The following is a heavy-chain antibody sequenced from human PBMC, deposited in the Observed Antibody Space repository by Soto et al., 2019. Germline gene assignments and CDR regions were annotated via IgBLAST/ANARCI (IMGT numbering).Heavy chain of an antibody. D-gene: IGHD3-9*01. CDR2: IWYDGSNK. CDR3: ARDIINYDILTGYYWEEGGRYYYGMDV. CDR1: GFTFSSYG. Sequence: GGSLRLSCAASGFTFSSYGMHWVRQAPGKGLEWVAVIWYDGSNKYYADSVKGRFTISRDNSKNTLYLQMNSLRAEDTAVYYCARDIINYDILTGYYWEEGGRYYYGMDVWGQGTTVTVSS. J-gene: IGHJ6*02. V-gene: IGHV3-33*01.